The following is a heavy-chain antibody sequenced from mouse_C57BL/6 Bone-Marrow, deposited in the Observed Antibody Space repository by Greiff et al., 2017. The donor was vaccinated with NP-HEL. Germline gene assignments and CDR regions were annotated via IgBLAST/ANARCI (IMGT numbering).Heavy chain of an antibody. D-gene: IGHD1-1*01. CDR2: IYPGGGYT. V-gene: IGHV1-63*01. J-gene: IGHJ1*03. CDR3: AIYGSSPYFDV. Sequence: VQLQQSGAELVRPGTSVKMSCKASGYTFTNYWIGWARQRPGNGLEWIGDIYPGGGYTNYNEKFKGKVTLTADKSYSTAYMQFSSLTSEDSAIYYCAIYGSSPYFDVWGTGTTVTVSS. CDR1: GYTFTNYW.